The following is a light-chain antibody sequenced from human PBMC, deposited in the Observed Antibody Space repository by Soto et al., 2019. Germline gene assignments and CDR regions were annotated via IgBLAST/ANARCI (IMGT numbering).Light chain of an antibody. CDR1: SSDVGAYNY. Sequence: QSALTQPASVSGSPGQSIAISCTGTSSDVGAYNYASWYQQHPGKAPKLMIYDVSNRPSGVSNRFSGSKSGNTASLTISGLQAEDEADYSCNSYTTSSTYVFGTGTKVTVL. CDR2: DVS. V-gene: IGLV2-14*03. CDR3: NSYTTSSTYV. J-gene: IGLJ1*01.